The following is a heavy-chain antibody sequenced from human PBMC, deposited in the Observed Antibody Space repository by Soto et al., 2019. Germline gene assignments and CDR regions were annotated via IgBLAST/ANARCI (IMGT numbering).Heavy chain of an antibody. CDR3: ASPAGDWTLDYFDY. D-gene: IGHD1-1*01. Sequence: QVQLVQSGAEVKKPGSSVKVSCKASGGTFSSYAISWVRQAPRQGLEWMGGIIPIFGTANYAQKFQGRVTITADESTSTAYMELSSLRSEDTAVYYCASPAGDWTLDYFDYWGQGTLVTVSS. J-gene: IGHJ4*02. CDR1: GGTFSSYA. V-gene: IGHV1-69*01. CDR2: IIPIFGTA.